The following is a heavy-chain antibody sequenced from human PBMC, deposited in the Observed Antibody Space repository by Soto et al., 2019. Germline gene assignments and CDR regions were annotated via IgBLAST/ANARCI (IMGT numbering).Heavy chain of an antibody. CDR3: ARDSRNSYGLDV. V-gene: IGHV3-48*03. CDR2: ISGSGTTT. J-gene: IGHJ6*02. Sequence: EVQLVESGGGLVQPGGSLRLSCAASGFTFSSFEMNWVRQAPGKGLEWVSYISGSGTTTYYADSVKGRFTTSRDNAKNSLYLQMNTLGAEDTALYYCARDSRNSYGLDVWGQGTTVTVSS. CDR1: GFTFSSFE.